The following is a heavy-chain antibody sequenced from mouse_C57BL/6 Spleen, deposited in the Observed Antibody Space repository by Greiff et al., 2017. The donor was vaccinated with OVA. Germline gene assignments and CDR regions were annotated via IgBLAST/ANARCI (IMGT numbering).Heavy chain of an antibody. J-gene: IGHJ4*01. CDR3: ARRRGNYYAMDY. CDR2: INPSNGGT. CDR1: GYTFTSYW. V-gene: IGHV1-53*01. Sequence: VQLQQSGTELVKPGASVKLSCKASGYTFTSYWMHWVKQRPGQGLEWIGNINPSNGGTNYNEKFKSKATVTVDKSSSTAYMQLSSLTSEDSAVYYCARRRGNYYAMDYWGQGTSVTVSS. D-gene: IGHD2-1*01.